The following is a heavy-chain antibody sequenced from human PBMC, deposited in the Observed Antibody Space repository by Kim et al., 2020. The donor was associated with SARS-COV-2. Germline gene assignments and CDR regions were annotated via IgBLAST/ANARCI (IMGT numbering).Heavy chain of an antibody. CDR3: ARRAGEDTAMANFDY. CDR2: IYPGDSDT. V-gene: IGHV5-51*01. Sequence: GESLKISCKGSGYSFTSYWIGWVRQMPGKGLEWMGIIYPGDSDTRYSPSFQGQVTISADKSISTAYLQWSSLKASDTAMYYCARRAGEDTAMANFDYWGQGTLVTVSS. D-gene: IGHD5-18*01. J-gene: IGHJ4*02. CDR1: GYSFTSYW.